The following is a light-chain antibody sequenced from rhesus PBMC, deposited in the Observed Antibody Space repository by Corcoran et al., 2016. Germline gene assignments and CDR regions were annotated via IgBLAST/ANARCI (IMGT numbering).Light chain of an antibody. CDR1: QSVGSY. J-gene: IGKJ1*01. Sequence: ETVVTQSPATLSLSPGERATLSCRASQSVGSYLAWYQQKPGPAPRLLIYGASSRATGIPERFSGSGSGTDFTLNISSLEPEDVGVYYCQQSSNLSRTFGQGTKVEIK. CDR3: QQSSNLSRT. V-gene: IGKV3-24*04. CDR2: GAS.